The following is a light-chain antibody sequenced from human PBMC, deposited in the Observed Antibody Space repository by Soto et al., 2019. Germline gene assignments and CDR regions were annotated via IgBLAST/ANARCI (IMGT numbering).Light chain of an antibody. Sequence: EIVLTQSPGTLSLSPGERATLSCRASQSLSSYLAWYQQKPGQAPRLLIYGASSRATGIPDRFSGSGSGTDFTLTISRLEPEDFAVYYCRQYGSSPSYTFGQGTKLGIK. CDR2: GAS. CDR3: RQYGSSPSYT. V-gene: IGKV3-20*01. CDR1: QSLSSY. J-gene: IGKJ2*01.